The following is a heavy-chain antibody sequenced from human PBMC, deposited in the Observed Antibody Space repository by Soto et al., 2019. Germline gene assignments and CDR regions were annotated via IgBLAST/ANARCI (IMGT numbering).Heavy chain of an antibody. J-gene: IGHJ4*02. CDR2: IIPIFGTA. CDR3: ARGGDYYDSSGYYY. CDR1: GGTFSSYA. D-gene: IGHD3-22*01. Sequence: SVKVSCKASGGTFSSYAISWVRQAPGQGLEWMGGIIPIFGTANYAQKFQGRVTITADESTSTAYMELSSLRSEDTTVYYCARGGDYYDSSGYYYWGQGTLVTVSS. V-gene: IGHV1-69*13.